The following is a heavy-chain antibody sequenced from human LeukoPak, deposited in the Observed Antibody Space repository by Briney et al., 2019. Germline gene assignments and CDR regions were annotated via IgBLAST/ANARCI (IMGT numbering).Heavy chain of an antibody. D-gene: IGHD2-21*02. CDR3: AGDGDWARSSDY. V-gene: IGHV1-18*01. CDR2: ISAQNGNT. J-gene: IGHJ4*02. Sequence: GASVKVSCRASGYTFSNYGFSWVRQAPGQGLEWMGWISAQNGNTIYAQKVQGRVTMTTDASTSTAYMELRSLRSDDTAVYYCAGDGDWARSSDYWGQGTLVTVSS. CDR1: GYTFSNYG.